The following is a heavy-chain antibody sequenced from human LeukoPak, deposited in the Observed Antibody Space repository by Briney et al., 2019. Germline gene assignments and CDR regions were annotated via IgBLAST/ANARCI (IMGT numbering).Heavy chain of an antibody. V-gene: IGHV3-7*03. D-gene: IGHD3-22*01. CDR3: AKTSSSGYAFDF. J-gene: IGHJ4*02. Sequence: GGSLRLSCAASGLTFKNYWMNWVRQAPGKGLEWVANINPDGSQKYYVDSVKGRFTISRDNAKNTLYLQMNSLRAEDTAVYYCAKTSSSGYAFDFWGQGTLVTVSS. CDR2: INPDGSQK. CDR1: GLTFKNYW.